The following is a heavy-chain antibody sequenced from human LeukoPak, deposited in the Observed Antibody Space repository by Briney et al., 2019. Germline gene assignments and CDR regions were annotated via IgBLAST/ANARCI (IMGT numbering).Heavy chain of an antibody. CDR3: ARQAYSSNLGWFDP. CDR1: GGSISSSNW. J-gene: IGHJ5*02. CDR2: IYHSGST. Sequence: SETLSLTCAVSGGSISSSNWWSWVRQPPGKGLEWIGEIYHSGSTNYIPSLKSRVTISVDKSKNQFSLRLSSVTAADTAVYYCARQAYSSNLGWFDPWGQGTLVTVSS. D-gene: IGHD6-13*01. V-gene: IGHV4-4*02.